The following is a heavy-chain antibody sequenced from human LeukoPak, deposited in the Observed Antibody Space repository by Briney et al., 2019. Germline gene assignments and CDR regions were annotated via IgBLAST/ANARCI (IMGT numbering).Heavy chain of an antibody. V-gene: IGHV3-7*03. CDR1: GFAFSRHG. CDR2: IVQDGSQK. D-gene: IGHD1-26*01. Sequence: GGSLRLSCVATGFAFSRHGVSWGRQAPGKGLEWVANIVQDGSQKYYVDSVKGRFTISRDNGKNSLYLQMNSLRAEDTAVYYCARNEKWGRDYWGQGTLVTVSS. J-gene: IGHJ4*02. CDR3: ARNEKWGRDY.